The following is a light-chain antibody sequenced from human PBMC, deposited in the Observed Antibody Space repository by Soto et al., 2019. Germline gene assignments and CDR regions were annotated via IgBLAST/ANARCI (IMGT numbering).Light chain of an antibody. V-gene: IGKV1-9*01. J-gene: IGKJ5*01. CDR1: QGITTF. CDR2: SAS. Sequence: DIQLTQSPSFLSASVGDRVIITCRASQGITTFLAWYQQKPGKTPKLLIHSASTLQSGVPSRFSGSGSGTELTLTISSLQPEDFAVYYCQQRSSYPITFGQGTRLXIK. CDR3: QQRSSYPIT.